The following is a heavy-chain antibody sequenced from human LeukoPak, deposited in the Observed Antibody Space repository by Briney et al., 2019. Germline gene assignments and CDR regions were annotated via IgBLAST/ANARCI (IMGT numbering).Heavy chain of an antibody. CDR1: SYTFTRYG. V-gene: IGHV1-18*01. CDR2: ISGYNGNT. D-gene: IGHD5-18*01. J-gene: IGHJ4*02. Sequence: AASVKVSCKASSYTFTRYGISWVRQAPGQGLEWMGWISGYNGNTNYAQKFQGRVTMTRNTSISTAYMELSSLRSEDTAVFYCTRAYTAIVLDYWGQGTLVTVSS. CDR3: TRAYTAIVLDY.